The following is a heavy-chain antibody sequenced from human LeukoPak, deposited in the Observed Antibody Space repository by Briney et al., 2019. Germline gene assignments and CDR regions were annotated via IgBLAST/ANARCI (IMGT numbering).Heavy chain of an antibody. D-gene: IGHD2-21*02. V-gene: IGHV1-8*03. Sequence: ASVKVSCKASGYTFTNYHINWVRQASGQGLEWMTWINPDTGDKGYARKFQDRVTITTDTSISTAYMELSSLSSEDTAVYFCARTASMTASGYDYWGQGTLVTVSS. J-gene: IGHJ4*02. CDR1: GYTFTNYH. CDR3: ARTASMTASGYDY. CDR2: INPDTGDK.